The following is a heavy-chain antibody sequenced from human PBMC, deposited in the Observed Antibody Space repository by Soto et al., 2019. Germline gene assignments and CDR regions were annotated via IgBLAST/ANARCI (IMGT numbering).Heavy chain of an antibody. CDR3: ARDPWGGAVDAFDI. V-gene: IGHV1-3*04. D-gene: IGHD3-10*01. J-gene: IGHJ3*02. Sequence: QVPFVQSGAEVKKPGASVKVSCKASGYNFTTYAIHWVRQAPGQRLEWMGWINTGKGNTKYSQKFRGRVTITRDTSASTAYMDLSSLRSGDTAVYYCARDPWGGAVDAFDIWGQGTMVTVSS. CDR1: GYNFTTYA. CDR2: INTGKGNT.